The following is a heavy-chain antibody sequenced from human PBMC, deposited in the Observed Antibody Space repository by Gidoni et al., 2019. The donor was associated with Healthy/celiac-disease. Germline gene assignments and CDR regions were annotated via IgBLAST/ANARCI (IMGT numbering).Heavy chain of an antibody. V-gene: IGHV4-39*01. CDR3: ARHRDGDYPYYFDY. CDR1: GGSISSSSYY. D-gene: IGHD4-17*01. CDR2: IYYSGST. Sequence: QLQLQESGPGLLKPSETLSLTCTVSGGSISSSSYYWGWIRQPPGKGLEWIGSIYYSGSTYYNPSLKSRVTISVDTSKNQFSLKLSSVTAADTAVYYCARHRDGDYPYYFDYWGQGTLVTVSS. J-gene: IGHJ4*02.